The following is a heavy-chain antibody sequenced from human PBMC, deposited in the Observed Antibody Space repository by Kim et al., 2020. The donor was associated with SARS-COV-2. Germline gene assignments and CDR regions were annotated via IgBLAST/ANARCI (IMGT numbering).Heavy chain of an antibody. CDR2: ISYDGSNK. Sequence: GGSLRLSCAASGFTFSSYAMHWVRQAPGKGLEWVAVISYDGSNKYYADSVKGRFTIYRDNSKNTLYLQMNSLRAEDTAVYYCARDIGSAFDIWGQGTMVTVSS. V-gene: IGHV3-30-3*01. D-gene: IGHD2-15*01. CDR3: ARDIGSAFDI. J-gene: IGHJ3*02. CDR1: GFTFSSYA.